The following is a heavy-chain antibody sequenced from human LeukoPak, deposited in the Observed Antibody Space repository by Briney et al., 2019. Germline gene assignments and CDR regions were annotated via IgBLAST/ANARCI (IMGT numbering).Heavy chain of an antibody. CDR3: ASYSSNYAYYYYYMDV. CDR2: INHSGST. D-gene: IGHD4-11*01. J-gene: IGHJ6*03. CDR1: GGSFSGYY. V-gene: IGHV4-34*01. Sequence: SETPSLTCAVYGGSFSGYYWSWIRQPPGKGLEWIGEINHSGSTNYNPSLKSRVTISVDTSKNQFSLKLSSVTAADTAVYYCASYSSNYAYYYYYMDVWGKGTTVTVSS.